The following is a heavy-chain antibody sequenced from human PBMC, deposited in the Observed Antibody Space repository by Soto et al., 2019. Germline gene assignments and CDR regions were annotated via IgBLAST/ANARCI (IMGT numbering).Heavy chain of an antibody. CDR2: ISGSGGTI. J-gene: IGHJ4*02. CDR1: GFTFSRHA. V-gene: IGHV3-23*01. Sequence: GGSLRLSCAASGFTFSRHAINWVRQAPGKGLEWVSDISGSGGTISYADSVKGRFTISRDNSKNMLYLQMNSLRADDTAVYYCAKALEYSSSPLDFWGQGTLVTVSS. D-gene: IGHD3-22*01. CDR3: AKALEYSSSPLDF.